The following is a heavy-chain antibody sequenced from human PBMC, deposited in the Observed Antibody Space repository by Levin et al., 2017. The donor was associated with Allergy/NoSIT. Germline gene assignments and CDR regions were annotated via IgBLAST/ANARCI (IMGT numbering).Heavy chain of an antibody. D-gene: IGHD3-22*01. CDR2: IYYSGTT. J-gene: IGHJ4*02. Sequence: PSETLSLTCTVSGDSVSSGNYYWTWIRQPPGKGLEYIGYIYYSGTTNYNPSLKTRVTISLDTSKNQFSLRLTSVTAADTAVYYCARVGYDRTRGGVDSWGQGTLVIVSS. V-gene: IGHV4-61*01. CDR1: GDSVSSGNYY. CDR3: ARVGYDRTRGGVDS.